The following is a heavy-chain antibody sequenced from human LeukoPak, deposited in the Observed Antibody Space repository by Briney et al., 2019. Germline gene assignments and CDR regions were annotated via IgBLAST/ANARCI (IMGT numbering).Heavy chain of an antibody. V-gene: IGHV4-61*08. D-gene: IGHD3-22*01. CDR3: ARHFSGIVVVFDY. CDR1: GGSISSGGYY. Sequence: SETLSLTCTVSGGSISSGGYYWSWIRQPPGKGLEWIGYIYYSGSTNYNPSLKSRVTISVDTSKNQFSLKLSSVTAADTAVYYCARHFSGIVVVFDYWGQGTLVTVSS. CDR2: IYYSGST. J-gene: IGHJ4*02.